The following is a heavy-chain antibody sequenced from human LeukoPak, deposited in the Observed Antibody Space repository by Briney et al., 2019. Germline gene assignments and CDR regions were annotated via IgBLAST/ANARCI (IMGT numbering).Heavy chain of an antibody. CDR1: GYTVTGYY. Sequence: ASVKVSCKASGYTVTGYYMHRVRQAPGQGLEWMGRINPNSGGTNYAQKFQGRVTMTRDTSISTAYMELSRLRSDDTAVYYCARDSEAYYDFWSGHPGNWFDPWGQGTLVTVAS. CDR2: INPNSGGT. D-gene: IGHD3-3*01. V-gene: IGHV1-2*06. J-gene: IGHJ5*02. CDR3: ARDSEAYYDFWSGHPGNWFDP.